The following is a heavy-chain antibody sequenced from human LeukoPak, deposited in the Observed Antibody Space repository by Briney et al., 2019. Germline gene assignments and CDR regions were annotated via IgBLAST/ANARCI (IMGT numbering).Heavy chain of an antibody. D-gene: IGHD3-10*01. Sequence: PSETLSLTCTVSGGSINSYWSWIRQPAGKGLEWIGRISGSGTITYNPALQSRLSISIDTSKNPFSLKLMSVTAADTAVYYCARDSGTTGEVKFDPWGQGTLVTVSS. CDR1: GGSINSY. CDR2: ISGSGTI. J-gene: IGHJ5*02. V-gene: IGHV4-4*07. CDR3: ARDSGTTGEVKFDP.